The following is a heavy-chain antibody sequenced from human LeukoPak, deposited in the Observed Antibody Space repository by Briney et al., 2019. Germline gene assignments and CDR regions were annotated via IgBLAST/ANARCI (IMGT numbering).Heavy chain of an antibody. D-gene: IGHD2-15*01. V-gene: IGHV1-2*02. CDR3: ATAGHCSGGSCSDWFDP. CDR2: ISPNSGCI. J-gene: IGHJ5*02. CDR1: GSTFTDNY. Sequence: ASVKVSCKASGSTFTDNYIHWVRQAPGQGLEWMGWISPNSGCINYARKFQGRVTMTRDTSIGTAYMELSSLRSDDPAVYYCATAGHCSGGSCSDWFDPWGQGTLVTVSS.